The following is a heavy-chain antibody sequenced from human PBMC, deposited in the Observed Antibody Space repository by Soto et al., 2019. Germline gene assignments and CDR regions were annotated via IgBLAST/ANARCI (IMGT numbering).Heavy chain of an antibody. CDR3: AKIRYCSGGSRYAYYYYGMDV. CDR1: GFTFSSYG. V-gene: IGHV3-30*18. CDR2: ISYDGSNK. D-gene: IGHD2-15*01. Sequence: PGGSLRLSCAASGFTFSSYGMHWVRQAPGKGLEWVAVISYDGSNKYYADSVKGRFTISRDNSKNTLYLQMNSLRAEDTAVYYCAKIRYCSGGSRYAYYYYGMDVWGQGTTATVSS. J-gene: IGHJ6*02.